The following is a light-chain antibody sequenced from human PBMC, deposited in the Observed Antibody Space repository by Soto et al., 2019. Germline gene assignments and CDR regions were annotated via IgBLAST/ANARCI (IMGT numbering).Light chain of an antibody. CDR3: QQYVTAFLS. CDR2: KAS. CDR1: QSISSW. J-gene: IGKJ1*01. V-gene: IGKV1-5*03. Sequence: DIQMTQSPSTLSASVGDRVTITCRASQSISSWLAWYQQKPGTAPKLLIYKASSLQSGVPSRFSGSGSGTEFTLTISSLQPDDFANYYCQQYVTAFLSFGQGTKVEFK.